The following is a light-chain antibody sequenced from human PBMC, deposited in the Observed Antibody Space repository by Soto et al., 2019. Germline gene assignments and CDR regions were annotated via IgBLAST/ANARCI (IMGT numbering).Light chain of an antibody. CDR1: QSVSSSY. J-gene: IGKJ1*01. CDR3: QQCGSTPPT. CDR2: GAS. V-gene: IGKV3-20*01. Sequence: EIVLTQSPGTLSLSPGESTTLSCRASQSVSSSYLAWYQQKTGQAPRLLIYGASSRATGIPDRFSGRGSGTDFTLTISRLEPEDFAGYYCQQCGSTPPTYGQGTKVDIK.